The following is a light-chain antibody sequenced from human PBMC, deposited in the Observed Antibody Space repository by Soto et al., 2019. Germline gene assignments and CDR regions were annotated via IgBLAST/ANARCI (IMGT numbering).Light chain of an antibody. CDR1: SSDVGAYNY. Sequence: QSVLTQPASVSGSPGQSITISCTGTSSDVGAYNYVSWYQQHPGKAPKLMIYEVSNRPSGVSSRFSGSKSGSTASLTISGXXXXXXGXXXCCSSTTSSTLVFGTGTKVTVL. J-gene: IGLJ1*01. CDR2: EVS. V-gene: IGLV2-14*01. CDR3: CSSTTSSTLV.